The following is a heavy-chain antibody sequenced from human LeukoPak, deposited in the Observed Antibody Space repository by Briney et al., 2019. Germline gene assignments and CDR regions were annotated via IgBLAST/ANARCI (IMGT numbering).Heavy chain of an antibody. D-gene: IGHD3-22*01. J-gene: IGHJ4*02. Sequence: PGGSLRLSCAASGFTFSTYWMSWVRQAPGKGLEWVANIQQDGSEKYYVDSVKGRFTISRDNAKNSLYLQMNSLRAEDTALYYCAKDIRRYDSSGYYGGWGQGTLVTVSS. CDR1: GFTFSTYW. CDR2: IQQDGSEK. V-gene: IGHV3-7*03. CDR3: AKDIRRYDSSGYYGG.